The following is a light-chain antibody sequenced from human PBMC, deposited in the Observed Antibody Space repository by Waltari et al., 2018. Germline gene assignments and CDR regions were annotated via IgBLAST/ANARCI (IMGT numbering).Light chain of an antibody. CDR3: QQYNIWPRA. Sequence: IVMTQSPATLSVSPGESATLPCRASQNIGSELAWYQQTPGPAPRLLIYDSSTRASGGPVRFSGGESGGQVTLTISNQQSEDVAVYVGQQYNIWPRAFGQGTKVEIK. J-gene: IGKJ1*01. V-gene: IGKV3-15*01. CDR2: DSS. CDR1: QNIGSE.